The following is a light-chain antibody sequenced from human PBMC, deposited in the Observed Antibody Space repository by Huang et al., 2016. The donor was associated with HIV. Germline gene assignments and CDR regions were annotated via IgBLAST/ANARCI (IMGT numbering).Light chain of an antibody. CDR3: QQRKNWPQT. CDR1: QSVSSY. V-gene: IGKV3-11*01. Sequence: EIVLTPSPATLSLSPGERATLSCRASQSVSSYLAWYQQKPGQAPRVLIYGASNRATGIPARFSGSGSGTDFTLTISSLEPEDFAVYYCQQRKNWPQTFGQGTKVEIK. J-gene: IGKJ1*01. CDR2: GAS.